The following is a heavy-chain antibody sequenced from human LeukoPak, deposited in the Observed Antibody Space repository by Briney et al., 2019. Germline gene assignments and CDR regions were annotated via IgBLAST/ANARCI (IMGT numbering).Heavy chain of an antibody. CDR1: GFTFSSYG. V-gene: IGHV3-33*01. CDR2: IWYDGSNK. J-gene: IGHJ3*02. D-gene: IGHD6-19*01. CDR3: ARGSKQWLVLSAFDI. Sequence: GGSLKLSCAASGFTFSSYGMHWVRQAPGKGLEWVAVIWYDGSNKYYADSVKGRFTISRDNSKNTLYLQMNSLRAEDTAVYYCARGSKQWLVLSAFDIWGQGTMVTVSS.